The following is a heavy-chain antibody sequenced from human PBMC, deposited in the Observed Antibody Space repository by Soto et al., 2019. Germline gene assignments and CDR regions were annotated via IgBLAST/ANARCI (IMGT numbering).Heavy chain of an antibody. J-gene: IGHJ4*02. CDR3: ARAFRDTGYSSSWGEFDY. D-gene: IGHD6-13*01. CDR1: GDSVSSNSAA. CDR2: TYYRSKWYN. V-gene: IGHV6-1*01. Sequence: KQSQTLSLTCAISGDSVSSNSAAWNWIRQSPSRGLEWLGRTYYRSKWYNDYAVSVKSRITINPDTSKNQFSLQLNSVTPEDTAVYYCARAFRDTGYSSSWGEFDYWGQGTLVTVSS.